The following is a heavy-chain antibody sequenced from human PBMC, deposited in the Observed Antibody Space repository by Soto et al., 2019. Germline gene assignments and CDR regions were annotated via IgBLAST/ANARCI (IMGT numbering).Heavy chain of an antibody. CDR3: ASGSGSPSWYFDD. V-gene: IGHV4-61*01. Sequence: PSETLSLTCTVSGGSVSSGSYYWSWIRQPPGEGLEWIGYIYYSGSTNYNPSLKSRVTISVDTSKNQFSLKLSSVTAADTAVYYCASGSGSPSWYFDDWGHGPLVTLAS. J-gene: IGHJ4*01. D-gene: IGHD1-26*01. CDR2: IYYSGST. CDR1: GGSVSSGSYY.